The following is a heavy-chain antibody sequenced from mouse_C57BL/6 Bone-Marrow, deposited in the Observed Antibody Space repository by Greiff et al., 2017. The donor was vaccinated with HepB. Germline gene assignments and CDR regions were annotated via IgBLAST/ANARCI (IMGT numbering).Heavy chain of an antibody. CDR3: TFGYSPYAMDY. Sequence: EVKVEESGGGLVQPGGSMKLSCVASGFTFSNYWMNWVRQSPEKGLEWVAQIRLKSDNYATHYAESVKGRFTISRDDSKSSVYLQMNNLRAEDTGIYYCTFGYSPYAMDYWGQGTSVTVSS. CDR1: GFTFSNYW. D-gene: IGHD2-3*01. V-gene: IGHV6-3*01. J-gene: IGHJ4*01. CDR2: IRLKSDNYAT.